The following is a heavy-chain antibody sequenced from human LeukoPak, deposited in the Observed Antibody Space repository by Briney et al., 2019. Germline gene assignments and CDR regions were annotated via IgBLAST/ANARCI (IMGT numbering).Heavy chain of an antibody. CDR2: IKQDGGEK. Sequence: GGSLRLSCAASGFTFSSYWMSWVRQAPGKGLEWVASIKQDGGEKYYVDSVKGRFTISRDNAKKSLYLQMNSLRAEDTAVYYCARDLRITMVREEDYWGQGTLVTVSS. CDR3: ARDLRITMVREEDY. CDR1: GFTFSSYW. D-gene: IGHD3-10*01. J-gene: IGHJ4*02. V-gene: IGHV3-7*01.